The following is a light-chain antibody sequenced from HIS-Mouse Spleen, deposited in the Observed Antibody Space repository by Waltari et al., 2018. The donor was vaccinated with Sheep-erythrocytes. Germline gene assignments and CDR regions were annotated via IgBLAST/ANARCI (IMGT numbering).Light chain of an antibody. CDR3: SSYTSSSTYV. J-gene: IGLJ1*01. Sequence: QSALTQPASVSGSPGQSITIPCTGTSSDVGGYNYVSRYQQHPGKAPKLMIYEVSNRPSGVSNRFSGSKSGNTASLTISGLQAEDEADYYCSSYTSSSTYVFGTGTKVTVL. CDR2: EVS. V-gene: IGLV2-14*01. CDR1: SSDVGGYNY.